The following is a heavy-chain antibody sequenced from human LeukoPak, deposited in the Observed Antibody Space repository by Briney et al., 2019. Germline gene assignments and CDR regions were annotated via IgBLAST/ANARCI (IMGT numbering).Heavy chain of an antibody. CDR1: GYTFSDYY. V-gene: IGHV1-2*02. J-gene: IGHJ3*02. CDR3: AREGTSPKGGPMYAFDI. Sequence: ASVKVSCKAYGYTFSDYYMHWVRQAPGQGLEWMGWINPKSGGANFAEKFQGRVTITADESTSTAYMELSSLRSEDTAVYYCAREGTSPKGGPMYAFDIWGQGTMVTASS. D-gene: IGHD2-2*01. CDR2: INPKSGGA.